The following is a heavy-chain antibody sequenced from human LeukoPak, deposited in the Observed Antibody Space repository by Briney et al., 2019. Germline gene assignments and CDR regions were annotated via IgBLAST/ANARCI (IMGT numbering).Heavy chain of an antibody. CDR2: ISSSSSSI. Sequence: PGGSLRLSCTASGFTFGDYAMSWFRQAPGKGLEWVSYISSSSSSIYYADSVKGRFTISRDNAKNSLYLQMNSLRAEDTAVYYCAKGSSGYYFSYFDYWGQGTLVTVSS. CDR1: GFTFGDYA. D-gene: IGHD3-22*01. CDR3: AKGSSGYYFSYFDY. J-gene: IGHJ4*02. V-gene: IGHV3-48*01.